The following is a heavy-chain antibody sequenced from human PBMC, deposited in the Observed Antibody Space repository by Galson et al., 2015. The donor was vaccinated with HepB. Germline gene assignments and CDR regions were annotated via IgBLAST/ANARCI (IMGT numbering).Heavy chain of an antibody. D-gene: IGHD2-2*01. CDR1: GFTFSSYA. CDR2: ISGSGGST. J-gene: IGHJ4*02. V-gene: IGHV3-23*01. Sequence: SLRLSCAASGFTFSSYAMSWVRQAPGKGLEWVSAISGSGGSTYYADSVKGRFTISRDNSKNTLYLQMNSLRAEDTAVYYCAKAPHIGYCSSTSCYYFDYWGQGT. CDR3: AKAPHIGYCSSTSCYYFDY.